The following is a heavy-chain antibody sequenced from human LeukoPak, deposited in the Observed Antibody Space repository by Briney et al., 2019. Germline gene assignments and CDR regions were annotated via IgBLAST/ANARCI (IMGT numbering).Heavy chain of an antibody. D-gene: IGHD5-12*01. CDR3: ARAKSFSSSVDIVATSLPDY. CDR1: GGTFSSYA. CDR2: IIPIFGTA. V-gene: IGHV1-69*05. J-gene: IGHJ4*02. Sequence: ASVKVSCKTSGGTFSSYAISWVRQAPGQGLEWMGGIIPIFGTANYGQKFQGRVTITTDESTSTAYMELSSLRSEDTAVYYCARAKSFSSSVDIVATSLPDYWSQGTLVTVSS.